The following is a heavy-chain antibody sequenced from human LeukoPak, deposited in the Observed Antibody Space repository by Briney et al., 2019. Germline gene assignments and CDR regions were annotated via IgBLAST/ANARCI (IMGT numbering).Heavy chain of an antibody. CDR3: ARLGNYDFWSGYYSYYYYYYMDV. V-gene: IGHV4-39*01. Sequence: PSETLSLTCTVSGGSISSGSYYWGWIRQPPGKGLEWIGSIYYSGSTYYNPSLRSRVTISVDTSGNQFSLKLSSVTAADTAVYYCARLGNYDFWSGYYSYYYYYYMDVWGKGTTVTVSS. D-gene: IGHD3-3*01. CDR1: GGSISSGSYY. CDR2: IYYSGST. J-gene: IGHJ6*03.